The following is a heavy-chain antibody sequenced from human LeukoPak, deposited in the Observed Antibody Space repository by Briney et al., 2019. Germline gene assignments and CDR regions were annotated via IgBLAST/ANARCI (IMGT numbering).Heavy chain of an antibody. CDR3: AKETGYSGYDYGDY. D-gene: IGHD5-12*01. CDR2: IIGSGGRT. CDR1: GFFFRSYM. V-gene: IGHV3-23*01. J-gene: IGHJ4*02. Sequence: GGSLRLSCTASGFFFRSYMMTWVRQSPGKGLEWVSGIIGSGGRTYYADSVKGRFTISRDNSKNTLYLQMNSLRAEDTAVYYCAKETGYSGYDYGDYWGQGTLVTVSS.